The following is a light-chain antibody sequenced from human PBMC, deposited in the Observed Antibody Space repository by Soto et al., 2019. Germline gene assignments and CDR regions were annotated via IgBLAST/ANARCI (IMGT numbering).Light chain of an antibody. CDR1: QDISNF. CDR3: QQYDDLPFT. J-gene: IGKJ3*01. Sequence: DIQMTQSPSSLSASVGDRVTVTCQASQDISNFLNWYQQKPGRAPRLLIYDASNLETGVPSRFSGIGSGTHFTFTITSLQPEDFATYYCQQYDDLPFTFGPGTMVDFK. CDR2: DAS. V-gene: IGKV1-33*01.